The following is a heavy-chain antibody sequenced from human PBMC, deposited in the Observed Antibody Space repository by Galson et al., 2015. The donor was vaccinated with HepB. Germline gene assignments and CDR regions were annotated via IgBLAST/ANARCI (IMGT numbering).Heavy chain of an antibody. D-gene: IGHD3-9*01. V-gene: IGHV1-18*01. Sequence: SVKVSCKASGYTFTNYGINWVRQAPGQGLEWMGWISAYNGNTAYTQKLQGRVTMTTDTSTSTAYMELRSLRSDDTAVYYCASHHLTGYYKGFDYWGQGTLVTVSS. CDR1: GYTFTNYG. CDR3: ASHHLTGYYKGFDY. J-gene: IGHJ4*02. CDR2: ISAYNGNT.